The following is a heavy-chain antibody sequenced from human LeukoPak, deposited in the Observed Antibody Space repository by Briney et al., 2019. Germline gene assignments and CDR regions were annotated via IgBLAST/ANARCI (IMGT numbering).Heavy chain of an antibody. J-gene: IGHJ3*02. CDR2: LYPAGSDS. V-gene: IGHV5-51*01. D-gene: IGHD6-13*01. Sequence: GESLKISCKAYGYNFFSNYWIAWVRQMPGKGLEWMGILYPAGSDSIYSPSFQGQVTISADKSISTAYLQWSSLKASDTAMYYCARHAIAAARGAFDIWGQGTMVTVSS. CDR3: ARHAIAAARGAFDI. CDR1: GYNFFSNYW.